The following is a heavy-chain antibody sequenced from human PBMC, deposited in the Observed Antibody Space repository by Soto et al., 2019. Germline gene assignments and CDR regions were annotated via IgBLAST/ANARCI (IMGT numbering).Heavy chain of an antibody. Sequence: GASVKVSCKASGYTFTSYAMHWVRQAPGQRLEWMGWINAGNGNTKYSQKFQGRVTITRDTSASTAYMELSSLRSEDTAVYYCARSTSIAAAGIVVFTHGYFDYWGQGTLVTVSS. V-gene: IGHV1-3*01. J-gene: IGHJ4*02. CDR2: INAGNGNT. CDR3: ARSTSIAAAGIVVFTHGYFDY. D-gene: IGHD6-13*01. CDR1: GYTFTSYA.